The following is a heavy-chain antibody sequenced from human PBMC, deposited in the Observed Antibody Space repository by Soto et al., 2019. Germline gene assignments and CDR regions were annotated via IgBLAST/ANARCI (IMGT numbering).Heavy chain of an antibody. V-gene: IGHV1-18*01. Sequence: QVQLVQSGAEVKKPGASVKVSCKASGYTFTSYGVSWVRQAPGQGLEWMGWISAYNGNTKYAQKLQGRVTMTTATSTNTAYMALRSLRSDDTALYYCATASPPVDYWGQGTLVTVSS. J-gene: IGHJ4*02. CDR2: ISAYNGNT. CDR1: GYTFTSYG. CDR3: ATASPPVDY.